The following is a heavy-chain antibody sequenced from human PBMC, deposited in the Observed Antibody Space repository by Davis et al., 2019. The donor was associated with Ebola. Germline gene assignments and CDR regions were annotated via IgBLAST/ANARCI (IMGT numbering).Heavy chain of an antibody. D-gene: IGHD6-13*01. V-gene: IGHV3-21*04. CDR2: ISSSSSYI. Sequence: PGGSLRLSCAASGFTFSSYSMNWVRQAPGKGLEWVSSISSSSSYIYYADSVKGRFTISRDNAKNSLYLQMNSLRDEDTAVYYCAKFSRAGESDWGQGTLVTVSS. J-gene: IGHJ4*02. CDR1: GFTFSSYS. CDR3: AKFSRAGESD.